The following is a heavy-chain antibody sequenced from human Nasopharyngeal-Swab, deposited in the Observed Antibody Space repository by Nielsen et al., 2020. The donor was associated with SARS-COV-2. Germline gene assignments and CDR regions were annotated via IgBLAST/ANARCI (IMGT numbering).Heavy chain of an antibody. CDR3: ARSEDYYDSSGYYYVEGYFDY. J-gene: IGHJ4*02. CDR1: GFTFSSYG. V-gene: IGHV3-33*08. D-gene: IGHD3-22*01. Sequence: GGSLRLSCAASGFTFSSYGMHWVRQAPGKGLAWVAVIWYDGSNKYYADSVKGRFAISRDNSKNTLYLQMNSLRAEDTAVYYCARSEDYYDSSGYYYVEGYFDYWGQGTLVTVSS. CDR2: IWYDGSNK.